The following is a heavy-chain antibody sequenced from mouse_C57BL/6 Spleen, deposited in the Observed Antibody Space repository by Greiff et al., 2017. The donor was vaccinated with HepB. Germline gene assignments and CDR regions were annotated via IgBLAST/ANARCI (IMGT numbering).Heavy chain of an antibody. V-gene: IGHV1-15*01. J-gene: IGHJ3*01. Sequence: QVQLKQSGAELVRPGASVTLSCKASGYTFTDYEMHWVKQTPVHGLEWIGAIDPETGGTAYNQKFKGKAILTADKSSSTAYMELRSLTSEDSAVYYCTRGWANWRFAYWGQGTLVTVSA. D-gene: IGHD4-1*01. CDR1: GYTFTDYE. CDR3: TRGWANWRFAY. CDR2: IDPETGGT.